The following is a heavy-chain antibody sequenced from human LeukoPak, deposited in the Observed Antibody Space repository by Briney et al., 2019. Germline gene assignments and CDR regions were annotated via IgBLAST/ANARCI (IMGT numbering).Heavy chain of an antibody. D-gene: IGHD6-6*01. J-gene: IGHJ4*02. CDR2: IYYSGST. CDR3: AGGLSSSSDFDY. CDR1: GGSISSYY. Sequence: PSETLSLTCTVSGGSISSYYWSWIRQPPGKGLEWIGYIYYSGSTNYNPSLKSRVTISVDTSKNQFSLKLSSVTAADTAVYYCAGGLSSSSDFDYWGQGTLVTVSS. V-gene: IGHV4-59*01.